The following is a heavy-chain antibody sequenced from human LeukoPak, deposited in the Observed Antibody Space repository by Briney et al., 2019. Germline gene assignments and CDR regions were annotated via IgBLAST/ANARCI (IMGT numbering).Heavy chain of an antibody. CDR1: GYSFTSYW. Sequence: GESLKISCKGSGYSFTSYWIGWVRQMPGKGLEWMGIIYPGDSDTRYSPSFQGQVTISADKSISTAYLQWSSLKASDTAMYYCARPIGDILTGYWVAFDIWGQGTMVTVSS. J-gene: IGHJ3*02. CDR3: ARPIGDILTGYWVAFDI. V-gene: IGHV5-51*01. CDR2: IYPGDSDT. D-gene: IGHD3-9*01.